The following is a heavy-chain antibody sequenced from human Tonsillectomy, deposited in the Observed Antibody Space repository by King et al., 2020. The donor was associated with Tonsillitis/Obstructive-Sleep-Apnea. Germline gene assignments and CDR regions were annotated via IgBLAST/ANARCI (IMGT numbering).Heavy chain of an antibody. CDR3: VSGEWLKYYYYYMDV. Sequence: QLVQSGAEVKKPGSSVKVSCKASGGTFSSYAISWVRQAPGQGLEWMGGIIPLFGTANYAQKFQGRVTITADESTSTAYMELSSMRSEDTAVYYCVSGEWLKYYYYYMDVWGRGTTVTVSS. CDR2: IIPLFGTA. CDR1: GGTFSSYA. J-gene: IGHJ6*03. D-gene: IGHD3-3*01. V-gene: IGHV1-69*01.